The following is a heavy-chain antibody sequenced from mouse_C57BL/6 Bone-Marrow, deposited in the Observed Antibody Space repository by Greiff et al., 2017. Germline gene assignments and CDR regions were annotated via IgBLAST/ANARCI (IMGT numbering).Heavy chain of an antibody. D-gene: IGHD2-2*01. J-gene: IGHJ3*01. CDR1: GYTFTSYW. CDR2: IHPNSGST. V-gene: IGHV1-64*01. Sequence: QVQLQQPGAELVKPGASVKLSCKASGYTFTSYWMHWVKQRPGQGLEWIGMIHPNSGSTNYNEKFKSKATLTVDKSSSTAYMQLSSLTSEDSAVDYCASEWKGYGYGCFAYWGQGTMLTVSA. CDR3: ASEWKGYGYGCFAY.